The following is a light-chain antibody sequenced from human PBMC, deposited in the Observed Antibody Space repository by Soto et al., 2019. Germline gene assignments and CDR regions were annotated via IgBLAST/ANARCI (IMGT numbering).Light chain of an antibody. V-gene: IGKV1-8*01. J-gene: IGKJ1*01. Sequence: AIRMTQSPSSLSASTGDRVTITCRASQGISSYLAWYQQKPGKAPKLLIYAASTLQSGVPSRFSGSGSGTDFTLTISCLQSEDFATYYRSQYYSYPRTFGQGTKVEIK. CDR2: AAS. CDR1: QGISSY. CDR3: SQYYSYPRT.